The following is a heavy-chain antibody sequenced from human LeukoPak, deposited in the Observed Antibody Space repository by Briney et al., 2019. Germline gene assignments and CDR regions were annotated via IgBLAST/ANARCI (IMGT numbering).Heavy chain of an antibody. CDR2: IYYTGST. D-gene: IGHD6-19*01. CDR3: ARLSSGWYGGFIDY. CDR1: GGSISSSSYY. Sequence: SETLSLTCTVSGGSISSSSYYWGWIRQPPGEGLEWIGSIYYTGSTYYNPSLKSRVTISVDTSKNQFSLKLSSVTAADTAVYYCARLSSGWYGGFIDYWGQGTLVTVSS. J-gene: IGHJ4*02. V-gene: IGHV4-39*01.